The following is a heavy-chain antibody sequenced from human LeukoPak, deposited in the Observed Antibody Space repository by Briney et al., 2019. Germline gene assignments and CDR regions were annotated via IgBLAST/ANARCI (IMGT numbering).Heavy chain of an antibody. D-gene: IGHD3-22*01. Sequence: GGSLRLSCAASGFTFSSFGMHWVRQAPGKGLEWVSAISGSGGSTYYADSVKGRFTISRDNSKNTLYLQMNSLRAEDTAVYYCAKDEYYYDSSGRYFDLWGRGTLVTVSS. V-gene: IGHV3-23*01. J-gene: IGHJ2*01. CDR3: AKDEYYYDSSGRYFDL. CDR1: GFTFSSFG. CDR2: ISGSGGST.